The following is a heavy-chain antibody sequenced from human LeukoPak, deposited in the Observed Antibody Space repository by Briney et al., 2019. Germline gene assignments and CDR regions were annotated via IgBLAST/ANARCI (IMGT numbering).Heavy chain of an antibody. CDR3: AKDGTYYYGSGNDY. V-gene: IGHV3-23*01. J-gene: IGHJ4*02. CDR2: ISGSGGST. D-gene: IGHD3-10*01. CDR1: GFTFSSYG. Sequence: GGTLRLSCAASGFTFSSYGMSWVRRAPGKGLEWVSAISGSGGSTYYADSVKGRFTISRDNSKNTLYLQMNSLRAEDTAVYYCAKDGTYYYGSGNDYWGQGTLVTVSS.